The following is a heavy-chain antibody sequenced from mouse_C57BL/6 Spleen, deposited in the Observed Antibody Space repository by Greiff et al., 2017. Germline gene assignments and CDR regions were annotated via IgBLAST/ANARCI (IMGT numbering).Heavy chain of an antibody. CDR2: IYPGDGDT. D-gene: IGHD1-1*01. Sequence: QVQLQQSGPELVKPGASVKISCKASGYAFSSSWMNWVKQRPGKGLEWIGRIYPGDGDTNYNGKFKGKATLTADKSSSTAYMQLSSLTSEDSAVYFCARYGSSPSMDYWGQGTSVTVSS. CDR1: GYAFSSSW. CDR3: ARYGSSPSMDY. J-gene: IGHJ4*01. V-gene: IGHV1-82*01.